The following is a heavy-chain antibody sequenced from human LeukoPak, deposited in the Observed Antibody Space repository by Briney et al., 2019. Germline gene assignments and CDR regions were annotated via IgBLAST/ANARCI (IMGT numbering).Heavy chain of an antibody. CDR2: IYPGDSDT. Sequence: EWMGIIYPGDSDTRYSPSFQGQVTISADKSISTAYLQWSSLKASDTAMYYCARHEQLVGFDYWGQGTLVTVSS. J-gene: IGHJ4*02. CDR3: ARHEQLVGFDY. D-gene: IGHD6-6*01. V-gene: IGHV5-51*01.